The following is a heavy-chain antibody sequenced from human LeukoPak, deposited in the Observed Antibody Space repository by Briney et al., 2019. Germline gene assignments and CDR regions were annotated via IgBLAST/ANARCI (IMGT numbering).Heavy chain of an antibody. CDR2: IYHSGST. CDR3: ARVRIAVAGYFDY. CDR1: GYSISSGYY. Sequence: SETLSLTCTVSGYSISSGYYWGWIRQPPGKGLEWIGSIYHSGSTYYNPSLKSRVTISVDTSKNQFSLKLSSVTAADTAVYYCARVRIAVAGYFDYWGQGTLVTVSS. V-gene: IGHV4-38-2*02. D-gene: IGHD6-19*01. J-gene: IGHJ4*02.